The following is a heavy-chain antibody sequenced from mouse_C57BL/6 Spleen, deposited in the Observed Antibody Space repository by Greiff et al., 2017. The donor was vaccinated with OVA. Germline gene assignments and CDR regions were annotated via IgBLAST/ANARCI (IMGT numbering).Heavy chain of an antibody. CDR1: GFTFSDYG. CDR3: ARGGWFPGYFDV. J-gene: IGHJ1*03. D-gene: IGHD1-1*02. V-gene: IGHV5-17*01. Sequence: DVKLVESGGGLVKPGGSLKLSCAASGFTFSDYGMHWVRQAPEKGLEWVAYISSGSSTIYYADTVKGRFTISRDNAKNTLFLQMTSLRSEDTAMYYCARGGWFPGYFDVWGTGTTVTVSS. CDR2: ISSGSSTI.